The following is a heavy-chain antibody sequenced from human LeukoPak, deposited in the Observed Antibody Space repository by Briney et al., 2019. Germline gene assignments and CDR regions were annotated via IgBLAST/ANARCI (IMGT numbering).Heavy chain of an antibody. D-gene: IGHD3-10*01. CDR1: GGSISSYY. Sequence: PSETLSLTCTVSGGSISSYYWSWIRQPPGKGLEWIGYIYATGSTNFNPSLKSRVTISVDTSKNQFSLNLRSVTAADTAVYYCSRHGSVRSPLGPWGQGNLVTVSS. V-gene: IGHV4-4*09. J-gene: IGHJ5*02. CDR2: IYATGST. CDR3: SRHGSVRSPLGP.